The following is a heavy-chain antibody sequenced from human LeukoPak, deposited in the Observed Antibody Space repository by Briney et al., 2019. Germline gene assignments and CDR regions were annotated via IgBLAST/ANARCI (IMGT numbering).Heavy chain of an antibody. D-gene: IGHD5-12*01. CDR2: ISSNGGST. V-gene: IGHV3-64*01. CDR3: ARVGGGYDWGYFDY. CDR1: GFTFSSYA. Sequence: PGGSLRLSCAASGFTFSSYAMHWVRQAPGKGLEYVSAISSNGGSTYYANSVKGRFTISRDNSKNTLYLQMGSLRAEDMAVYYCARVGGGYDWGYFDYWGQGTLVTVSS. J-gene: IGHJ4*02.